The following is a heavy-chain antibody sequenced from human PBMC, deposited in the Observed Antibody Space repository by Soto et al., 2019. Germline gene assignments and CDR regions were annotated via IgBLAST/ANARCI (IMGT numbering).Heavy chain of an antibody. D-gene: IGHD3-9*01. CDR2: ISYDGSNK. J-gene: IGHJ4*02. V-gene: IGHV3-30-3*01. CDR1: GFTFSSYA. Sequence: GGSLRLSCAASGFTFSSYAMHWVRQAPGKGLEWVAVISYDGSNKYYADSVKGRFTISRDNSKNTLYLQMNSLRAEDTAVYYCARDRWTDYDILTGYYRSPGFDYWGQGTLVTVSS. CDR3: ARDRWTDYDILTGYYRSPGFDY.